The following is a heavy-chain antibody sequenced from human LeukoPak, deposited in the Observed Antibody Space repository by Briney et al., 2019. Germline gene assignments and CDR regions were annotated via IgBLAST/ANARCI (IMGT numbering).Heavy chain of an antibody. CDR3: ASRGNYCRSTSCYVAY. J-gene: IGHJ4*02. CDR2: VSGSGGAT. D-gene: IGHD2-2*01. Sequence: GGSLRLSCAASGFTFSNYAMSWVRQAPGKGLEWVSAVSGSGGATYYADSVKGRFTLSRDNSKNTLYLQMNSLRAEDTAVYYCASRGNYCRSTSCYVAYWGQGTLVTVSS. V-gene: IGHV3-23*01. CDR1: GFTFSNYA.